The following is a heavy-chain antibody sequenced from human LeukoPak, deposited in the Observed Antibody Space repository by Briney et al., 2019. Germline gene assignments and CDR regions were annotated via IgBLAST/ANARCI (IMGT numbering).Heavy chain of an antibody. CDR3: VISNSAWHGLGY. CDR2: MYYSGTT. CDR1: GGSISSSSYY. Sequence: PSETLSLTCTVSGGSISSSSYYWGWIRQPPGKGLEWIGSMYYSGTTYYNPSLKSRVTISQDTSKNQFSLKVKSVTEADTAVYYCVISNSAWHGLGYWGQGTLVTVSS. D-gene: IGHD6-19*01. V-gene: IGHV4-39*01. J-gene: IGHJ4*02.